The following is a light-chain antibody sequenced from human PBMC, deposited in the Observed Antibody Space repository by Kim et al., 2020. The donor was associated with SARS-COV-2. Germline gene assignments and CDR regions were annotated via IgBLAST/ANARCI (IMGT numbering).Light chain of an antibody. CDR1: SGSSATNY. CDR2: EDY. V-gene: IGLV6-57*03. CDR3: QSYDSSTWV. J-gene: IGLJ3*02. Sequence: GQTVTLPCTRTSGSSATNYVQWYQQRPGRAPTTVIYEDYQRPSGVPYRFSASIDISSNSASLTISGLKTEDEADYYCQSYDSSTWVFGGGTKLTVL.